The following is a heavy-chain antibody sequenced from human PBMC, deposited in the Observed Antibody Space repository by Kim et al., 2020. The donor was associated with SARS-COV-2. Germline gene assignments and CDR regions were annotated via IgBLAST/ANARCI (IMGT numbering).Heavy chain of an antibody. CDR1: GFTFSNSA. V-gene: IGHV3-23*01. Sequence: GGSLRLSCAASGFTFSNSAMSWVRQAPGKGLEWVSAISGSGGSTYYADSVKCRFTISRDNSKNTLFLQMNTLRADDTAVYYCAKDEGTTWYRVDYWGQGTLVTVSS. CDR3: AKDEGTTWYRVDY. CDR2: ISGSGGST. D-gene: IGHD6-13*01. J-gene: IGHJ4*02.